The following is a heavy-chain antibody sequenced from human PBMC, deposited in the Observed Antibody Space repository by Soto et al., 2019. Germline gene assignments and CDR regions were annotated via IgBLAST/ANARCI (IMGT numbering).Heavy chain of an antibody. V-gene: IGHV1-69*13. CDR1: GGALSDYA. CDR3: ARGPRVHFYYDSSDYAQSYGAFDL. D-gene: IGHD3-22*01. CDR2: IIPIFGSA. Sequence: SVNVSWKAAGGALSDYAFSWVRQAPGQGLEWMGGIIPIFGSANYAQKLQGRVTITADESTKTAYMELSSLRSEDTAVYYCARGPRVHFYYDSSDYAQSYGAFDLWGQGTMVTVSS. J-gene: IGHJ3*01.